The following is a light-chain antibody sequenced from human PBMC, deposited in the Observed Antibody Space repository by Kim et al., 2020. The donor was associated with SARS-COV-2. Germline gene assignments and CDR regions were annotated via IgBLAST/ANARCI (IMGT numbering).Light chain of an antibody. Sequence: SLSPGEGATLPCRASHSVGISLAWYQQKPGQTPRLLIYGASSRATGIPDRFSGSGSGTDFTLTISRLEPEDFAVYYCQQYGSSPRFGGGTKVDIK. CDR3: QQYGSSPR. CDR2: GAS. J-gene: IGKJ4*01. CDR1: HSVGIS. V-gene: IGKV3-20*01.